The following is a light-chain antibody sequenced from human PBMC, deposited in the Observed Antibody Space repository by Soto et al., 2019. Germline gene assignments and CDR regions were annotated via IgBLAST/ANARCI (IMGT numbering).Light chain of an antibody. CDR2: AAS. CDR1: QSIGRN. CDR3: QQSYNTPWT. V-gene: IGKV1-39*01. Sequence: DIQMTQSPSSLSASVRDRVTITCRSSQSIGRNLNWYLQKPGKAPKLLVYAASHLQSGVPSRFSGGGSGTAVTLTISSLQPEDSATYYCQQSYNTPWTFGQGTKVDIK. J-gene: IGKJ1*01.